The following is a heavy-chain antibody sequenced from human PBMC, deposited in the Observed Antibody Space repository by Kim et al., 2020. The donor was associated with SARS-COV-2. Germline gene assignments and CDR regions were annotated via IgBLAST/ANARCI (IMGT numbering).Heavy chain of an antibody. D-gene: IGHD3-10*01. CDR1: GFTFDDYA. J-gene: IGHJ6*02. CDR2: ISWNSGSI. Sequence: GGSLRLSCAASGFTFDDYAMHWVRQAPGKGLEWVSGISWNSGSIGYADSVKGRFTISRDNAKNSLYLQMNSLRAEDTALYYCAKGGAMGGGFYGMDVWGQATTVTVSS. CDR3: AKGGAMGGGFYGMDV. V-gene: IGHV3-9*01.